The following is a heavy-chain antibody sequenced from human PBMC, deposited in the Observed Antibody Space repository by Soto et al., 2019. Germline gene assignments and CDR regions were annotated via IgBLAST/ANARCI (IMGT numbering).Heavy chain of an antibody. CDR2: IRSKAYGGTT. J-gene: IGHJ5*02. Sequence: GGSLRLSCTASGFTFGDYAMSWFRQAPGKGLEWVGFIRSKAYGGTTEYAASVKGRFTISRDDSKSIAYLQMNSLRAEDTAVYYCAKDQRRYFDWLSNWFDPWGQGTLVTVSS. CDR1: GFTFGDYA. V-gene: IGHV3-49*03. CDR3: AKDQRRYFDWLSNWFDP. D-gene: IGHD3-9*01.